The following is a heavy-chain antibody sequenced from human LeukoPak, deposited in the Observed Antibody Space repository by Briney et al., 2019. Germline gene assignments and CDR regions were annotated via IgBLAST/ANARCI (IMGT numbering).Heavy chain of an antibody. D-gene: IGHD2-21*01. CDR2: IYHSGST. V-gene: IGHV4-30-2*01. CDR3: ARESEGFLKLYY. Sequence: SQTLSLTCTDSGGSISSGGYYWSWIRQPPGKGLESIGYIYHSGSTYYNPSLKSRVTISVDRSKNQFSLKLSSVTAADTAVYYCARESEGFLKLYYWGQGTLVTVSS. J-gene: IGHJ4*02. CDR1: GGSISSGGYY.